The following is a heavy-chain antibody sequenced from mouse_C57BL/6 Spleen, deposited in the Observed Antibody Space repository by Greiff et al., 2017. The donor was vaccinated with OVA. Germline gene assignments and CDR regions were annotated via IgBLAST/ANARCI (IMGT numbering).Heavy chain of an antibody. J-gene: IGHJ1*03. Sequence: VELVESGAELARPGASVKLSCKASGYTFTSYGISWVKQRTGQGLEWIGEIYPRSGNTYYNEKFKGKATLTADKSSSTAYMELRSLTSEDSAVYFCASQGDYGSSYWYFDVWGTGTTVTVSS. CDR1: GYTFTSYG. CDR2: IYPRSGNT. V-gene: IGHV1-81*01. CDR3: ASQGDYGSSYWYFDV. D-gene: IGHD1-1*01.